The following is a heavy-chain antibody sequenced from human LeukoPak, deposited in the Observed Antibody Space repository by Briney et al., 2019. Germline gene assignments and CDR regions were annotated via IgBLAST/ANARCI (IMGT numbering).Heavy chain of an antibody. Sequence: HPGGSLRLSCAASGFTFSSYAMSWVRQAPGKGLEWVSSITSSGAATYYADSVKGRFTISRDNSDNTLYLQMNSLRAEDTAVYYCAKDRPNYYGSNGHYYKLNVDCWGQGTLVTVSS. CDR2: ITSSGAAT. CDR3: AKDRPNYYGSNGHYYKLNVDC. CDR1: GFTFSSYA. D-gene: IGHD3-22*01. J-gene: IGHJ4*02. V-gene: IGHV3-23*01.